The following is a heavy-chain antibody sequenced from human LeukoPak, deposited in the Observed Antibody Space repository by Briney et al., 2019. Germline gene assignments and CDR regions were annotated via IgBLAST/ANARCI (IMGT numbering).Heavy chain of an antibody. CDR2: FRGCGGST. D-gene: IGHD3-9*01. CDR3: AKPILTAFGYFDY. CDR1: GFTFSSYA. J-gene: IGHJ4*02. Sequence: GGSLRLSCAASGFTFSSYAMSWVRQAPGKGLEWVSAFRGCGGSTFYADAVKGRFTISRDNSKNALYLQMNSLRAEDTAVYYCAKPILTAFGYFDYWGEGTLVTVSS. V-gene: IGHV3-23*01.